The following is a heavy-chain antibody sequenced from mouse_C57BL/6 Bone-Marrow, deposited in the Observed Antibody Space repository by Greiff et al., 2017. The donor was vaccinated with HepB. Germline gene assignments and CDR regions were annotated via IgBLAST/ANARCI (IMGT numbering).Heavy chain of an antibody. V-gene: IGHV1-82*01. CDR1: GYAFSSSW. J-gene: IGHJ3*01. D-gene: IGHD2-1*01. CDR2: IYPGDGDT. Sequence: QVQLQQSGPELVKPGASVKISCKASGYAFSSSWMNWVKQRPGKGLEWIGRIYPGDGDTNYNGKFKGKATLTADKSSSTAYMQLSSLTSEDSAVYFCARRGDYGNYGWFAYWGQGTLVTVSA. CDR3: ARRGDYGNYGWFAY.